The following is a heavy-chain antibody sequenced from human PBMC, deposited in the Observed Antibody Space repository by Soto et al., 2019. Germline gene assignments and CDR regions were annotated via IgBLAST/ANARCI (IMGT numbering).Heavy chain of an antibody. J-gene: IGHJ4*02. CDR3: AIQDCTNDVCLEAAVTVGGALEY. Sequence: EVQLVESGGGLVQPGKALRLSCAASGFTFRKYWMHGVRQATGKGPVWVSYISSDGTTTDYADSVKGRFTISRDNAKNTLYLRMHSLRVEDTAVYYCAIQDCTNDVCLEAAVTVGGALEYWGQGAQVTVSS. D-gene: IGHD2-8*01. CDR1: GFTFRKYW. V-gene: IGHV3-74*01. CDR2: ISSDGTTT.